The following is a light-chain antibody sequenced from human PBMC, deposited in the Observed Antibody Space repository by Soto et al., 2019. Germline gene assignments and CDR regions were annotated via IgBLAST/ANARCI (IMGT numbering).Light chain of an antibody. CDR1: SSDVGGYNY. J-gene: IGLJ1*01. CDR3: SSYTSSSLYV. V-gene: IGLV2-14*01. CDR2: DVS. Sequence: QSALTQPASVSGSPGQSITISCTGTSSDVGGYNYVSWYQQHPGKAPKLMIYDVSNRPSGVSNRFSGSKSGNTASLTISGLQAEEGADYYCSSYTSSSLYVFGTGTKLTVL.